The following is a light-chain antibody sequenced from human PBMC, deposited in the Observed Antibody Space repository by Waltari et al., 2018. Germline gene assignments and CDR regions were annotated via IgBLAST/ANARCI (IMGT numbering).Light chain of an antibody. CDR2: EDN. CDR3: QSYDHNNVL. J-gene: IGLJ2*01. V-gene: IGLV6-57*02. CDR1: GANIANNY. Sequence: NFMLTQPHSVSESLGKTVTISCTGSGANIANNYVQWYQQRPGRAPTTVIYEDNRRPSGVPDRFSGSIDSSSSSASLTISGLKTEDEADYYCQSYDHNNVLFGGGTKLTVL.